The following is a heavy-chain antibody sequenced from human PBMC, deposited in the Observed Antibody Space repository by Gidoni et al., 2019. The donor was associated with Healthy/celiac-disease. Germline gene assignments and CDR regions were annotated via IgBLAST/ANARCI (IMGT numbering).Heavy chain of an antibody. CDR1: GFPFSSYS. D-gene: IGHD2-2*01. CDR2: ISSSSSYI. CDR3: ASLVVVHYLWFDP. J-gene: IGHJ5*02. Sequence: EVQLVESGGGLVKPGGSLRLSCAASGFPFSSYSMNWVRQAPGKGLEWVSSISSSSSYIYYADSVKGRFTISRDNAKNSLYLQMNSLRAEDTAVYYCASLVVVHYLWFDPWGQGTLVTVSS. V-gene: IGHV3-21*01.